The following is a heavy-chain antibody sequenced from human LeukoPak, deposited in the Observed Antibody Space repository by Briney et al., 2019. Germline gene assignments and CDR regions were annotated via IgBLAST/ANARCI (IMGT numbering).Heavy chain of an antibody. D-gene: IGHD3-10*01. V-gene: IGHV3-23*01. Sequence: GGSLRLSCAASGFTFSSYAMGWVRQAPGKGLEWVSAISGSGGSTYYANSVKGRFAISRDDSKNTLFLQMNRLRAEDTAVYYCAKDAYYSSGSSYDYWGQGTQVTVSS. CDR3: AKDAYYSSGSSYDY. J-gene: IGHJ4*02. CDR2: ISGSGGST. CDR1: GFTFSSYA.